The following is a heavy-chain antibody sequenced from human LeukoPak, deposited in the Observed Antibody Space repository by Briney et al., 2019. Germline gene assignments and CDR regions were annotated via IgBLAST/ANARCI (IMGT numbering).Heavy chain of an antibody. D-gene: IGHD6-13*01. CDR2: ISWNSGSI. V-gene: IGHV3-9*01. J-gene: IGHJ4*02. CDR1: GFKFYDYA. Sequence: GGSPRLSCAASGFKFYDYAMHWVRHAPGKGLECVSGISWNSGSIGYADSVRGRFTISRDNAKKSLYLQMNSLRPEDTALYYCTKGSGSGTWYYFDYWGQGTLVTVSS. CDR3: TKGSGSGTWYYFDY.